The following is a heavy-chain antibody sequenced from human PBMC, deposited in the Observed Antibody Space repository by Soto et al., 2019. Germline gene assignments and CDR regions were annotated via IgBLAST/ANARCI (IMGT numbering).Heavy chain of an antibody. D-gene: IGHD5-12*01. CDR2: ISGSGGST. J-gene: IGHJ4*02. Sequence: PGGSLRLSCAASGLTFSSYAMSWVRQAPGKGLEWVSSISGSGGSTYSADSVKGRFTISRDNSKNTLYLQMNSLRVEDTAVYYCAKDRDYSGYDSADYWGQGTLVTVSS. V-gene: IGHV3-23*01. CDR1: GLTFSSYA. CDR3: AKDRDYSGYDSADY.